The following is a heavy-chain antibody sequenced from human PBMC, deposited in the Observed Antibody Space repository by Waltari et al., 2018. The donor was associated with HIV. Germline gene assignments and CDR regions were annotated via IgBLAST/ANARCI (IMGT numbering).Heavy chain of an antibody. Sequence: EVQLVESGGDLVKPGGSLRLSCAASGFTFSSYSMNWVRQAPGKGLEWVSSISSSSSYIYYADSVKGRFTISRDNAKNSLYLQMNSLRAEDTAVYYCARAFGFLGRYGMDVWGQGTTVTVSS. CDR1: GFTFSSYS. CDR2: ISSSSSYI. D-gene: IGHD3-3*01. J-gene: IGHJ6*02. V-gene: IGHV3-21*01. CDR3: ARAFGFLGRYGMDV.